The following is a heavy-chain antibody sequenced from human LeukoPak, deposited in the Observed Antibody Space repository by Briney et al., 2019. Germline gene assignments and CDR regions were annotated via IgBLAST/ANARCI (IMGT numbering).Heavy chain of an antibody. Sequence: SETLSLTCTVSGGSISSYYWSWIRQPPGKGLEWIGYIYYSGSTNYNPSLKSRVTISVDTSKNQFSLKLSPVTAADTAVYYCARHMGLGYSYGYPYFDYWGQGTLVTVSS. D-gene: IGHD5-18*01. V-gene: IGHV4-59*08. J-gene: IGHJ4*02. CDR3: ARHMGLGYSYGYPYFDY. CDR2: IYYSGST. CDR1: GGSISSYY.